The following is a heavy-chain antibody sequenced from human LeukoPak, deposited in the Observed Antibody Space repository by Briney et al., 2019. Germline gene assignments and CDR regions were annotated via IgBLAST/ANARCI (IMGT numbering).Heavy chain of an antibody. Sequence: PGGSLRLSCAASGITFSGYSMNWVRQAPGKGLEWVSSISGSGESIYYADSVKGRFTISRDNARNSLYLQMDSLRAEGTAVYYCARANPPAISFFDYWGQGTLVTVSS. CDR2: ISGSGESI. V-gene: IGHV3-21*01. CDR3: ARANPPAISFFDY. D-gene: IGHD3-9*01. J-gene: IGHJ4*02. CDR1: GITFSGYS.